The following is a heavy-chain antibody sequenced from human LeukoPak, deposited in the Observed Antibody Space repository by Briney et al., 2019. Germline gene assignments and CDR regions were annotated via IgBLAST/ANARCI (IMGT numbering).Heavy chain of an antibody. CDR3: VALIRGLGY. V-gene: IGHV3-72*01. CDR2: SRNRAHSYST. D-gene: IGHD3-10*01. CDR1: GFTFSDHY. Sequence: PGGSLRLSCAASGFTFSDHYMDWVRQAPGKGLDWIGRSRNRAHSYSTAYAASVKGRFTVSRAHSDNSLYLQMNSLKTDDTAVYYCVALIRGLGYWGQGTLVTVSS. J-gene: IGHJ4*02.